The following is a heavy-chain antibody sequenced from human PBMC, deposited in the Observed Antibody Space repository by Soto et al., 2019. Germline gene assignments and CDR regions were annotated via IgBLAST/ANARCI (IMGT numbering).Heavy chain of an antibody. D-gene: IGHD1-7*01. J-gene: IGHJ5*02. V-gene: IGHV6-1*01. CDR2: TYYRSKWYN. Sequence: SQTLSLTCAISGDSVSNNNAAWNWIRQSPSRGLEWLGRTYYRSKWYNDYAVSVKSRIPINPDPSKNQFSLHLNSVTPGDTAVYYCARQATTPANWFDPWGQGTLVTVSS. CDR1: GDSVSNNNAA. CDR3: ARQATTPANWFDP.